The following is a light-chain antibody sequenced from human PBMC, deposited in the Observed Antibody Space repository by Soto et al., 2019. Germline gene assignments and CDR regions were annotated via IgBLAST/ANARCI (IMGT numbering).Light chain of an antibody. J-gene: IGKJ4*01. CDR1: QSVSYN. Sequence: EIVMTQSPATLSVSPGERATLSCRASQSVSYNLAWYQQKPGQGPRLLIYGAFTRATGIPARFSGSGSGTESHHTISSLKSEDFAVYYCQQYKNWPPLTFGGGTKVEIK. CDR3: QQYKNWPPLT. CDR2: GAF. V-gene: IGKV3-15*01.